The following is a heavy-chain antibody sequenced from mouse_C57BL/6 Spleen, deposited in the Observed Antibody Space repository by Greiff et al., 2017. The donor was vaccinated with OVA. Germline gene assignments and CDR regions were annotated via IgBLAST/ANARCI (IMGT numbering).Heavy chain of an antibody. CDR1: GYTFTSYW. V-gene: IGHV1-52*01. CDR3: ARVTNYYGSTHFDY. Sequence: QVQLQQPGAELVRPGSSVKLSCKASGYTFTSYWMHWVKQRPIQGLEWIGNIDPSDSETHYNQKFKDKATLTVDKSSSTAYMQLSSLTSEDAAVYYCARVTNYYGSTHFDYWGQGTTLTVSS. J-gene: IGHJ2*01. CDR2: IDPSDSET. D-gene: IGHD1-1*01.